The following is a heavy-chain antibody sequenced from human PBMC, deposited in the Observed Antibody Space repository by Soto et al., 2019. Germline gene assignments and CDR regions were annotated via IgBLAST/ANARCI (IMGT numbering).Heavy chain of an antibody. CDR2: IYYIGST. J-gene: IGHJ4*02. CDR1: GGSISSGDYY. D-gene: IGHD2-15*01. V-gene: IGHV4-30-4*01. Sequence: SETLSLTCTVSGGSISSGDYYWSWIRQPPGKGLEWIGYIYYIGSTYYNPSLKSRVTISVDTSKNQFSLKLSSVTAADTAVYYCARGDSEVVVAAALDYWGQGTLVTVSS. CDR3: ARGDSEVVVAAALDY.